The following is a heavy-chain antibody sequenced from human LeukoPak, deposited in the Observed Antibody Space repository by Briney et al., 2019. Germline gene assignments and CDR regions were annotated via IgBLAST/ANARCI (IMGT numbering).Heavy chain of an antibody. V-gene: IGHV4-34*01. J-gene: IGHJ5*02. CDR1: GGSFSGYY. CDR3: ARRPVTMVRGVYRFDP. D-gene: IGHD3-10*01. CDR2: INHSGST. Sequence: PSETLSLTCAVYGGSFSGYYWSWIRQPPGKGLEWIGEINHSGSTNYNPSLKSRVTISVDTSKNQFSLKLSSVTAADTAVYYCARRPVTMVRGVYRFDPWGQGTLVTVSS.